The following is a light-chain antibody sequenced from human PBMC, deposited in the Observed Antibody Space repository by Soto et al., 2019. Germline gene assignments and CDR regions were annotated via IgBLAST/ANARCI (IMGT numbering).Light chain of an antibody. CDR2: ATS. J-gene: IGKJ2*01. CDR1: QGIAPY. Sequence: DVQMTQSPSSLSASVGDRVTITCRASQGIAPYLAWFQQKPGKVPRLLIYATSTLQSGVPSRFSGSGSGTDFTLTISSLQPEDVATYYCQQYYSYPYTFGQGTKLEIK. CDR3: QQYYSYPYT. V-gene: IGKV1-27*01.